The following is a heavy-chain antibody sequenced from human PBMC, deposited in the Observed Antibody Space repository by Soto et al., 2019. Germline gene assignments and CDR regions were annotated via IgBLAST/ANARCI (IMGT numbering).Heavy chain of an antibody. CDR1: GGSVSSGNYY. D-gene: IGHD2-15*01. J-gene: IGHJ4*02. Sequence: SETLSLTCTVSGGSVSSGNYYWSWIRQPPGKGLEWIGYIYHSGSTYYNPSLKSRVTISVDRSKNQFSLKLSSVTAADTAVYYCARGQVVAAQHWGQGTLVTVSS. V-gene: IGHV4-61*01. CDR3: ARGQVVAAQH. CDR2: IYHSGST.